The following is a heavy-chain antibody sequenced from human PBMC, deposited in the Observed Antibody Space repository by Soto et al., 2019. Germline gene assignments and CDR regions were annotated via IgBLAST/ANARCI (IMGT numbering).Heavy chain of an antibody. D-gene: IGHD6-19*01. V-gene: IGHV3-9*01. CDR1: GFTFDDYA. CDR2: ISRNSGSI. Sequence: EVQLVESGGGLVQPGRSLRLSCAASGFTFDDYAMHWVRQAPGKGLEWVSGISRNSGSIGYADSVKGRFAISRDNAKNSLYLQMNSLRAEDTALYYCAKERPHIVVAGLDYWGQGTLVTVSS. CDR3: AKERPHIVVAGLDY. J-gene: IGHJ4*02.